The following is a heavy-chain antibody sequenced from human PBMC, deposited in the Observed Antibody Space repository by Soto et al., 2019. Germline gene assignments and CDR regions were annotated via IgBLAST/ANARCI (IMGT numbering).Heavy chain of an antibody. Sequence: QVQLQESGPGLVKPSGTLSLTCAVSGDSMTSSDWWSWVRQAPGKGLEWIGEIHYSGDINYDPSLRSRVTISVARSQNQFSLRLSSVTAADTAVYFCVCNGYSSLEYWGQGTLVIVSP. V-gene: IGHV4-4*02. CDR2: IHYSGDI. J-gene: IGHJ4*02. D-gene: IGHD3-22*01. CDR3: VCNGYSSLEY. CDR1: GDSMTSSDW.